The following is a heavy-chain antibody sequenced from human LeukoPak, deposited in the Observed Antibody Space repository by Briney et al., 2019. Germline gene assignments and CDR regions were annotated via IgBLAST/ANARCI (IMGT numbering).Heavy chain of an antibody. CDR2: ISRNGGST. Sequence: GGSLRLSCSASGFTFNSYPVHWVRQAPGKGLEYVSGISRNGGSTYYADSVKGRFTISRDNSKNTLYLQMSSLKAEDTAVYYCVKESGFMVAPNSAFDIWGQGTIVTVSS. CDR3: VKESGFMVAPNSAFDI. D-gene: IGHD4/OR15-4a*01. CDR1: GFTFNSYP. V-gene: IGHV3-64D*06. J-gene: IGHJ3*02.